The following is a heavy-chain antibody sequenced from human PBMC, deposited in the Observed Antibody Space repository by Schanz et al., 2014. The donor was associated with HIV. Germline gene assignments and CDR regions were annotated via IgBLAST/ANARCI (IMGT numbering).Heavy chain of an antibody. CDR2: ISYDGSNK. Sequence: QVQLVESGGGVVQPGRSLRLSCAASGFTFRSYGMHWVRQAPGKGLEWVAVISYDGSNKNYADSVKGRFTISRDNSKNTLYLQMNSLRAEDTAVYYCARDVSHDSSGHYSDYYYGMDVWGQGTTVTVSS. J-gene: IGHJ6*02. CDR1: GFTFRSYG. CDR3: ARDVSHDSSGHYSDYYYGMDV. D-gene: IGHD3-22*01. V-gene: IGHV3-30*19.